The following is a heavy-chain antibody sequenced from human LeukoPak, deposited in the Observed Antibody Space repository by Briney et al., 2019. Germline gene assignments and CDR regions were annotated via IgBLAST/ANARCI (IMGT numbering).Heavy chain of an antibody. Sequence: PSQTLSLTCTVSGGSISSGGYYWSWIRQHPGKGLEWIGYIYYSGSTYYNPSLKSRVTISVDTSKNQFSLKLSSVTAADTAVYYCARDRGRSPHYYDSSGQFDPWGQGTLVTVSS. D-gene: IGHD3-22*01. V-gene: IGHV4-31*03. J-gene: IGHJ5*02. CDR3: ARDRGRSPHYYDSSGQFDP. CDR2: IYYSGST. CDR1: GGSISSGGYY.